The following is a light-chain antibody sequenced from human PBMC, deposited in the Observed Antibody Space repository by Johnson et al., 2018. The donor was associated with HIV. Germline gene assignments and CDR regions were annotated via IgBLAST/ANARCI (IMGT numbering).Light chain of an antibody. CDR2: ENS. J-gene: IGLJ1*01. Sequence: QSILTQPPSVSAAPGQKVTISCSGSNSNIGNNYVSWYQQFPGTAPKLLIYENSKRPSGIPDRFSGSKSGTSATLGITGLQTGDEADYYCGTWDSSLGGHYVFGPGTEVTVI. V-gene: IGLV1-51*02. CDR1: NSNIGNNY. CDR3: GTWDSSLGGHYV.